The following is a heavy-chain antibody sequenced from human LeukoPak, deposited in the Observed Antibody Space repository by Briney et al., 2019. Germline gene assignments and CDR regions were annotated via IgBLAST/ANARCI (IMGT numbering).Heavy chain of an antibody. CDR1: GGSFSGYC. CDR2: INHSGST. CDR3: ARGHCSGGSCQGSWFDP. J-gene: IGHJ5*02. D-gene: IGHD2-15*01. Sequence: PSETLSLTCAVYGGSFSGYCWSWIRQPLGKGLEWIGEINHSGSTYYNPSLKSQVTISVDTSKNQFSLKLSSVTAADTAVYYCARGHCSGGSCQGSWFDPWGQGTLVTVSS. V-gene: IGHV4-34*01.